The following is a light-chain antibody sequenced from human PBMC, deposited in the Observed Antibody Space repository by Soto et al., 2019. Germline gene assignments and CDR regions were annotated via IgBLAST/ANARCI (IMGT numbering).Light chain of an antibody. CDR2: MNN. CDR3: ATWDASLSAWV. Sequence: QSVLTQPPSVSGTPVQTVIICCCGSSSNIGSNYVSWYHHFPAMAPKLLIHMNNRRPSRVPDRFSGSKSGPSPSLAISGIRSEDEVDYYCATWDASLSAWVFGGGTKVTVL. J-gene: IGLJ3*02. CDR1: SSNIGSNY. V-gene: IGLV1-47*01.